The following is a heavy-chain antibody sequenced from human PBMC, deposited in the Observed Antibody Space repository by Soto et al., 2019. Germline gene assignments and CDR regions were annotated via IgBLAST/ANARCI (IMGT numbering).Heavy chain of an antibody. CDR1: GFPFDNYA. CDR3: ARQVYTVVTPFDY. CDR2: ISGGSPKE. D-gene: IGHD2-21*02. V-gene: IGHV3-23*01. Sequence: GGSLRLSCEASGFPFDNYAMSWVRQAPGKGLEWVSAISGGSPKEFYAESVKGRFTISRDNSKNTLFLEMNSMRADDAAVYYCARQVYTVVTPFDYWGQVALVTVSS. J-gene: IGHJ4*02.